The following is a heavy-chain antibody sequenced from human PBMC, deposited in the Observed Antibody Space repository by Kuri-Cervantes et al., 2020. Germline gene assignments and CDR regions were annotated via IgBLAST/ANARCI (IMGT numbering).Heavy chain of an antibody. CDR3: AREGNYYDRSKGWFDP. J-gene: IGHJ5*02. CDR1: GFTFSSYS. CDR2: ISSSSSYI. Sequence: ETLSLTCAASGFTFSSYSMNWVRQAPGKGLEWVSSISSSSSYIYYADSVKGRFTISRDNSKNTLYLQMNSLRAEDTAVYYCAREGNYYDRSKGWFDPWGQGTLVTVSS. D-gene: IGHD3-22*01. V-gene: IGHV3-21*04.